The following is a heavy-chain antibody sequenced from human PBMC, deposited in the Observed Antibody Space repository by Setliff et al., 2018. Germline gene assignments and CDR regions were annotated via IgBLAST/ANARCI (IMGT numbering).Heavy chain of an antibody. CDR1: GLTFSRYT. J-gene: IGHJ4*02. CDR3: AKVKKQLIRGSGFDY. D-gene: IGHD3-10*01. Sequence: GGSLRLSCVASGLTFSRYTMNWVRQGPGKGLEWVAYISSSGSIYYANSVKGRFTISRDNSKNTLYLQMNSLRAEDTAVYHCAKVKKQLIRGSGFDYWGQGTPVTVSS. CDR2: ISSSGSI. V-gene: IGHV3-48*01.